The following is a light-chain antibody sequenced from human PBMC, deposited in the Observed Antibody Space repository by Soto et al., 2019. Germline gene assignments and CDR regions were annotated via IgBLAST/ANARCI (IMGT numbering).Light chain of an antibody. J-gene: IGLJ1*01. CDR3: SSYTSSSTS. Sequence: QSLLTQPASVSGSPGQSITISCTGASSDVGGYNYVSWYQQHPGKAPKLMIYDVSNRPSGVSNRFSGSKSGNTASLTISGLQAEDEADYYCSSYTSSSTSFGTGTKDTVL. CDR1: SSDVGGYNY. CDR2: DVS. V-gene: IGLV2-14*01.